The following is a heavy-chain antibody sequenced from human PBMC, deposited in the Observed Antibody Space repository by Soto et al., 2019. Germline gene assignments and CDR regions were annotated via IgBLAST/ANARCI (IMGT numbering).Heavy chain of an antibody. V-gene: IGHV3-23*01. CDR1: GFTFSSYA. CDR3: AKQLNFEAGYYRFHY. J-gene: IGHJ4*02. CDR2: ISGSGGIT. D-gene: IGHD3-9*01. Sequence: EVQLLESGGGLVQPGGSLRLSCAASGFTFSSYAMTWVRQAPGKGLEWVSVISGSGGITNYADSVKGRFTISRDNSKNTLYLQMNSLRAEDTAVYYCAKQLNFEAGYYRFHYWGQGTLVTVSS.